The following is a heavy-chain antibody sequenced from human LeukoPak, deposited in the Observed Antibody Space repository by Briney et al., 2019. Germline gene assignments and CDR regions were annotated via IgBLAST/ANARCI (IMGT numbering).Heavy chain of an antibody. CDR2: IYHSGST. Sequence: SGTLSLTCTVSGYSISSGYYWGWIRQPPGKGLEWIGSIYHSGSTYYNPSLKSRVTISVDTSKNQFSLKLSSVTAADTAVCYCARGDDQNGVPYFDYWGQGTLVTVSS. CDR3: ARGDDQNGVPYFDY. D-gene: IGHD2-8*01. J-gene: IGHJ4*02. V-gene: IGHV4-38-2*02. CDR1: GYSISSGYY.